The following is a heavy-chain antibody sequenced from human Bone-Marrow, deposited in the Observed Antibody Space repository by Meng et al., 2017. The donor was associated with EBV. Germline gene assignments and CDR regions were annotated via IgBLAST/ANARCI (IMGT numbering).Heavy chain of an antibody. CDR1: GAANGSGDW. CDR3: ARGLGGHYPTMEY. D-gene: IGHD3-22*01. J-gene: IGHJ4*02. CDR2: IHHSGTT. Sequence: PGLGKPSATLALARPVVGAANGSGDWWAWVRQALGKGLEWIGEIHHSGTTNCNPSLESRVTISIDKSENQFSLKLTSVTAADTAVYYCARGLGGHYPTMEYWGQGTLVTVSS. V-gene: IGHV4-4*02.